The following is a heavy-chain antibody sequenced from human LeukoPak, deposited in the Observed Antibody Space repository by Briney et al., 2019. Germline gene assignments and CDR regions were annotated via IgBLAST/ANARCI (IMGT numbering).Heavy chain of an antibody. V-gene: IGHV3-49*03. CDR3: TRTHLLEWSYYYYGMDV. J-gene: IGHJ6*02. CDR2: IRSKAYGGTT. CDR1: GFTFGDYA. Sequence: PGGSLRLSCTASGFTFGDYAMSWFRQAPGKGLEWVGFIRSKAYGGTTEYAASVKGRFTISRDDSKSIAYLQMNSLKTEDTAVYYCTRTHLLEWSYYYYGMDVWGQGTTVTVSS. D-gene: IGHD3-3*01.